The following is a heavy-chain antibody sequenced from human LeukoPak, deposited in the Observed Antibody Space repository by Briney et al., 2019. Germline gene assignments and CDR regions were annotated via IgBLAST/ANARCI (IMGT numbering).Heavy chain of an antibody. J-gene: IGHJ4*02. V-gene: IGHV4-39*07. CDR2: IYYSGST. D-gene: IGHD1-26*01. CDR1: GGSISSSSYY. Sequence: SETLSLTCAVSGGSISSSSYYWRWIRQPPGKGLEWIGSIYYSGSTYYNPSLKSRVTISVDTSKNQFSLKLSSVTAADTAVYYCARDGSRFSGSYGAYYYFDYWGQGTLVTVSS. CDR3: ARDGSRFSGSYGAYYYFDY.